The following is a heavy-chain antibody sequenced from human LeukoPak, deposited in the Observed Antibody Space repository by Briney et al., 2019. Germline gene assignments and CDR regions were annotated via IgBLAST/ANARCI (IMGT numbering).Heavy chain of an antibody. D-gene: IGHD3-22*01. V-gene: IGHV3-48*02. Sequence: GGSLRLSCAASGFTFSSYGMNWVRQAPGKGLEWVSYISGNSKTIYYADSVKGRFTISRDNAKNSLYLQMNSLRDEGTAVYYCARDYRYYDSSGYYSFDYWGRGTLVTVSS. J-gene: IGHJ4*02. CDR1: GFTFSSYG. CDR3: ARDYRYYDSSGYYSFDY. CDR2: ISGNSKTI.